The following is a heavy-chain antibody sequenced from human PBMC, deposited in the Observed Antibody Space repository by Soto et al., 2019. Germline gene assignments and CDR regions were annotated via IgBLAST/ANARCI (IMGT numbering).Heavy chain of an antibody. CDR3: ASLSKVTTSEIYYYYGMDV. CDR2: IDPSDSYT. V-gene: IGHV5-10-1*01. CDR1: GYSFTSYW. J-gene: IGHJ6*02. D-gene: IGHD4-17*01. Sequence: LGESLKISCKGSGYSFTSYWIGWVRQMPGKGLEWMGRIDPSDSYTNYSPSFQGHVTISADKSISTAYLQWSSLKASDTAMYYCASLSKVTTSEIYYYYGMDVWGQGTTVTVSS.